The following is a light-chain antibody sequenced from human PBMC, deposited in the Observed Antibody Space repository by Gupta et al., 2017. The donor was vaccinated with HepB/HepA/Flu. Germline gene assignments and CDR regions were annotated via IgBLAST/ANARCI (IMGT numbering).Light chain of an antibody. CDR2: VAF. J-gene: IGKJ4*01. CDR3: QQTYSTPLT. V-gene: IGKV1-39*01. Sequence: DIQMTQSPSSLSASVGDRVTITCRASQSISNYLHWYQQKPGKAPKLLIHVAFTLQSGVTSRFSGSGTGTDFTLTITSLQPEDFATYYCQQTYSTPLTFGGGTKVVIK. CDR1: QSISNY.